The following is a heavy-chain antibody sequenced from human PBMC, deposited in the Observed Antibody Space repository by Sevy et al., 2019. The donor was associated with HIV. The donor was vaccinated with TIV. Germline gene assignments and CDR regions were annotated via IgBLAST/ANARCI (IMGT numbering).Heavy chain of an antibody. CDR2: IKHDGSET. Sequence: GGSLRLSCAASGFDFNNHRMSWVRQAPEKGLEWVANIKHDGSETYYVDSLEGRFTISRDNAKNSLSLQINDLRAEDTAMYYCARLPTGLQSFNYLLSTYFDSWGQGTLVTVSS. D-gene: IGHD3-9*01. J-gene: IGHJ4*02. CDR1: GFDFNNHR. CDR3: ARLPTGLQSFNYLLSTYFDS. V-gene: IGHV3-7*03.